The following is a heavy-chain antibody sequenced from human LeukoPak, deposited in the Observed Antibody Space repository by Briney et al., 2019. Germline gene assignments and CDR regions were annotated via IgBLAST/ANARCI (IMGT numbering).Heavy chain of an antibody. D-gene: IGHD3-10*01. CDR2: IDAAGAT. CDR3: AGGGYGSGSLLYGMDV. J-gene: IGHJ6*02. V-gene: IGHV3-13*01. Sequence: PGGSLRLSCAASGFTSSNYDTHWVRQATGKGLEWVSSIDAAGATYYPASVKGRFTISRENAKNSLYLQMNSLRVGDMAVYYCAGGGYGSGSLLYGMDVWGQGTTVTVSS. CDR1: GFTSSNYD.